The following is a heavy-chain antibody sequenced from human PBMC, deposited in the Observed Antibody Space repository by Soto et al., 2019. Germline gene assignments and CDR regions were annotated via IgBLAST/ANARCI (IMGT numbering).Heavy chain of an antibody. CDR1: GYTYTSYG. V-gene: IGHV1-18*01. D-gene: IGHD3-10*01. Sequence: QVQLVQSGAEVKKPGASVKVSCKASGYTYTSYGISWVRQAPGQGLEWMGWISAYNGNTNYAQKLQGRVTMTTDTSTITAYMELRSLRSDDTAVYYCAREETYYYGSGGVFDYWGQGTLVTVSS. J-gene: IGHJ4*02. CDR2: ISAYNGNT. CDR3: AREETYYYGSGGVFDY.